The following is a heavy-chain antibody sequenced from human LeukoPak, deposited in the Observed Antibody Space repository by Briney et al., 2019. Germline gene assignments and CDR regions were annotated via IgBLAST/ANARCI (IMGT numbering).Heavy chain of an antibody. Sequence: SETLSLTCTVSDGSISSYYWSWIRQPPGKGLEWIGNIYNSGSTNYNPSLKSRVTMSVDPSKNQFSLRLSSVTAADTAVYYCARLMAGTGMYYYYGMDVWGQGTTVTVSS. V-gene: IGHV4-59*01. D-gene: IGHD6-19*01. CDR2: IYNSGST. CDR1: DGSISSYY. J-gene: IGHJ6*02. CDR3: ARLMAGTGMYYYYGMDV.